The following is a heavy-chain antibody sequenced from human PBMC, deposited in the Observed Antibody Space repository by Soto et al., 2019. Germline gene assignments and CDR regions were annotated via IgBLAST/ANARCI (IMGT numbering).Heavy chain of an antibody. Sequence: ASVKVSCKASGYTFTSYAMHWVRQAPGQRLEWMGWINAGNGNTKYSQKLQGRVTITRDTSASTAYMELSSLRSEDTAVYYCARDSRLYCTNGVCPLPYWGQGTLVTVSS. V-gene: IGHV1-3*01. CDR3: ARDSRLYCTNGVCPLPY. J-gene: IGHJ4*02. CDR2: INAGNGNT. D-gene: IGHD2-8*01. CDR1: GYTFTSYA.